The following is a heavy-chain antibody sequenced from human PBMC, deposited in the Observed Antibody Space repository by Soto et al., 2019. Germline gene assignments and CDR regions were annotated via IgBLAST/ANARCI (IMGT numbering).Heavy chain of an antibody. CDR3: ARVPRVVRYYYYGMDV. CDR1: GGTFSSYA. D-gene: IGHD2-15*01. J-gene: IGHJ6*02. V-gene: IGHV1-69*13. CDR2: IIPIFGTA. Sequence: SVKVSCKASGGTFSSYAISWVRQAPGQGLEWMGGIIPIFGTANYAQKFQGRVTITADESTSTAYMELSSLRSEDTAVYYCARVPRVVRYYYYGMDVWGQGTTVTVSS.